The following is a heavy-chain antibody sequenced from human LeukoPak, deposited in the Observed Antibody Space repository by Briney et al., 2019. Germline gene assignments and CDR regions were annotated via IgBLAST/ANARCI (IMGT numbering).Heavy chain of an antibody. V-gene: IGHV4-34*01. J-gene: IGHJ4*02. CDR2: INHSGST. Sequence: PSETLSLTCAVYGGSFSGYYWSWIRQPPGKGLEWIGEINHSGSTYHNPSLKSRVTISVDTSKNQFSLKLSSVTAADTAVYYCARLRTAYSTSSFLDYWGQGTLVTVSS. D-gene: IGHD6-6*01. CDR3: ARLRTAYSTSSFLDY. CDR1: GGSFSGYY.